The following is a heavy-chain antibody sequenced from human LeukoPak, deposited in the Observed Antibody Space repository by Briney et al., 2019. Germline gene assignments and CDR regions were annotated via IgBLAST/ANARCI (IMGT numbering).Heavy chain of an antibody. V-gene: IGHV4-59*01. CDR2: IYYSGST. Sequence: SETLPLTCTVSGGSISSYYWSWIRQPPGKGLEWIGYIYYSGSTNYNPSLKSRVTISVDTSKNQFSLKLSSVTAADTAVYYCARDGTTGTTIWGQGTLVTVSS. CDR1: GGSISSYY. D-gene: IGHD1-7*01. J-gene: IGHJ4*02. CDR3: ARDGTTGTTI.